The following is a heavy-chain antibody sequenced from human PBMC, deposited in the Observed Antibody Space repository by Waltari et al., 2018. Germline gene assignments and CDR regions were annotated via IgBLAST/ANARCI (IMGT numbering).Heavy chain of an antibody. V-gene: IGHV4-34*01. J-gene: IGHJ6*03. Sequence: QVQLQQWGAGLLKPSETLSLTCAVYGGSFSGYYGSWIRQPPGTGLEWIVEINHVSSTNYIPSLTIRVTISGQTSKIQSSLNLSSVTAADTAVYYCARHGELRRTYYYYMDVWGKGTTVTVSS. CDR2: INHVSST. CDR1: GGSFSGYY. CDR3: ARHGELRRTYYYYMDV. D-gene: IGHD1-7*01.